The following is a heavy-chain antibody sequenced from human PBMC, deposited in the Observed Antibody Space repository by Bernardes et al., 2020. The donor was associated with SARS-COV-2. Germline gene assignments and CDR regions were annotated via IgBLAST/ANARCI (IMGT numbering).Heavy chain of an antibody. V-gene: IGHV3-7*04. D-gene: IGHD7-27*01. Sequence: CCVSSGFTLRHYWMNWVHQGPGGGLEWVDNTNGDGREKYYVDSVKGRFTISGDNAKNSLYLQMNSLRAEDTAVYYCVRDGTGAVEFDYWGQGTLVTVSS. J-gene: IGHJ4*02. CDR2: TNGDGREK. CDR1: GFTLRHYW. CDR3: VRDGTGAVEFDY.